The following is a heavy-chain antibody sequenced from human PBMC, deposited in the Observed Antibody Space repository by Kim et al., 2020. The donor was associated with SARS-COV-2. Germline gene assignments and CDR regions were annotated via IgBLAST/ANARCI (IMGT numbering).Heavy chain of an antibody. CDR2: T. Sequence: TYYNPSLKSRVTISVDTSKNQFSLKLSSVTAADTAVYYCARDILGAFDIWGQGTMVTVSS. CDR3: ARDILGAFDI. J-gene: IGHJ3*02. V-gene: IGHV4-31*02. D-gene: IGHD7-27*01.